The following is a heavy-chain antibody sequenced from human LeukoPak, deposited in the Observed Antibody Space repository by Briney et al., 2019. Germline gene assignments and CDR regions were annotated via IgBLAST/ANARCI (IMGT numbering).Heavy chain of an antibody. CDR2: ISWNSGSI. V-gene: IGHV3-9*01. D-gene: IGHD2-2*01. Sequence: PGRSLRLSCAASGFTFDDYAMHWVRQAAGKGLEWVSGISWNSGSIGYADSVKGRFTISRDNAKNSLYLQMNSLRAEDTALYYCAKGYCSSTSCPSDYWGQGTLVTVSS. J-gene: IGHJ4*02. CDR3: AKGYCSSTSCPSDY. CDR1: GFTFDDYA.